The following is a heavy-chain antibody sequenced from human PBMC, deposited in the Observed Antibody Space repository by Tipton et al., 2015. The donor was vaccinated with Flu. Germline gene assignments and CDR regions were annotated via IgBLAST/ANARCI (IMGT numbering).Heavy chain of an antibody. V-gene: IGHV4-4*07. CDR2: IYTSGTM. CDR3: ARGSGSGTYVIFDY. J-gene: IGHJ4*02. Sequence: LSLTCTVSGGSLSGYYWSWIRQPAGKGLEWIGRIYTSGTMIYNPSLKSRVTMSIDPPKNQFSLKLSSVTAADTAVYYCARGSGSGTYVIFDYWGQGMLVTVSS. D-gene: IGHD3-10*01. CDR1: GGSLSGYY.